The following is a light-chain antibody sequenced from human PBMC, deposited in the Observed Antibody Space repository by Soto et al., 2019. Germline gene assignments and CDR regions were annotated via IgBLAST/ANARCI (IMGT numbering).Light chain of an antibody. V-gene: IGLV2-14*01. CDR2: HVS. CDR1: SSDVGNYNY. Sequence: QSVLTQPASVSGSPGQSITISCSGTSSDVGNYNYVSWYQQHQGKGPKLTIYHVSYRPSGVSNRFSGSKSGNTASLTISGLQAEDEADYYCTSYTTSSTYVFGTGTKVTVL. CDR3: TSYTTSSTYV. J-gene: IGLJ1*01.